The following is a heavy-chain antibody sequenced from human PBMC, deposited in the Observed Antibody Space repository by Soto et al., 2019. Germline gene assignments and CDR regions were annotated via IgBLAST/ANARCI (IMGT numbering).Heavy chain of an antibody. CDR3: ARALEAVAAPGAEYFQH. J-gene: IGHJ1*01. CDR1: GGSISSSNW. Sequence: QVQLQESGPGLVKPSGTLSLTCAVSGGSISSSNWWSWVRQPPGKGLEWIGEIYHSGSTNYNPSLKSRVTISVDKSKNQFSLKLSSVAAADTAVYYCARALEAVAAPGAEYFQHWGQGTLVTVSS. CDR2: IYHSGST. D-gene: IGHD6-19*01. V-gene: IGHV4-4*02.